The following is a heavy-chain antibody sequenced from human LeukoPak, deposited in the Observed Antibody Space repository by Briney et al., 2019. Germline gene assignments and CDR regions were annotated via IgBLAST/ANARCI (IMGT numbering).Heavy chain of an antibody. D-gene: IGHD5-12*01. J-gene: IGHJ4*02. Sequence: GGSLRLSCAASGFTFSSYAMHWVRQAPGKGLEWVAVISYDGSNKYYADSVKGRFTISRDNSKNTLYLQMNSLRAEDTAVYYCARAPYGGYVDYWGQGTLVTVSS. V-gene: IGHV3-30-3*01. CDR3: ARAPYGGYVDY. CDR1: GFTFSSYA. CDR2: ISYDGSNK.